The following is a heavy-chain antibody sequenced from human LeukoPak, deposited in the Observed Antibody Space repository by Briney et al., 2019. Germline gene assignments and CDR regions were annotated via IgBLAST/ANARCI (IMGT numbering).Heavy chain of an antibody. D-gene: IGHD5-24*01. CDR2: ISGSGGST. J-gene: IGHJ6*03. V-gene: IGHV3-23*01. Sequence: PGGSLRLSCAASGFTFSSYAMSWVRQAPGKGLEWVSAISGSGGSTYYAYSVKGRFSITRYNAKYTMYLQMNSLRAEDTAVYYCAKDNQMATIRDYYYYMDVWGKGTTVTVSS. CDR1: GFTFSSYA. CDR3: AKDNQMATIRDYYYYMDV.